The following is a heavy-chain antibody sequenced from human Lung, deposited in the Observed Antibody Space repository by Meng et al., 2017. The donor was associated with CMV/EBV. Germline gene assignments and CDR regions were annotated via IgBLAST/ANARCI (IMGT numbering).Heavy chain of an antibody. CDR3: ARGDYYDSSGLDY. V-gene: IGHV7-4-1*02. D-gene: IGHD3-22*01. CDR2: INTNTGNP. Sequence: QVQHVKAGSELKNRGAVVKVTLKASGYTFPSYAMNWVGQAPGQGLEWMGWINTNTGNPTYAQGFTGRFVFSLDTSVSTAFLQISSLKAEDTAVYYCARGDYYDSSGLDYWGQGTLVTVSS. J-gene: IGHJ4*02. CDR1: GYTFPSYA.